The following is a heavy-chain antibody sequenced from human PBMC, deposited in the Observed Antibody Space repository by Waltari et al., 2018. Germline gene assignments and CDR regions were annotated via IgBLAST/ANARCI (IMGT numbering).Heavy chain of an antibody. J-gene: IGHJ4*02. V-gene: IGHV4-59*01. D-gene: IGHD4-17*01. CDR2: IYYSGST. CDR1: GGSISSYY. CDR3: ARDSGTVTSFFDY. Sequence: QVQLQESGPGLVKPSETLSLPCTVPGGSISSYYWSWIRQPPGKGLEWIGYIYYSGSTNYNPSLKSRVTISVDTSKNQFSLKLSSVTAADTAVYYCARDSGTVTSFFDYWGQGTLVTVSS.